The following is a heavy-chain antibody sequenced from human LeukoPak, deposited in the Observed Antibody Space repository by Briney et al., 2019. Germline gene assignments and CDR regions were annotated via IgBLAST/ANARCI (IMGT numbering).Heavy chain of an antibody. Sequence: GGSLRLSCAASGFTFSSYSMNWVRQAPGKGLEWVSSISSSSSYIYYADSVKGRFTISRDNAKNSLYLQMNSLRAEDTAVYYCAREFCSGASCRAAFDIWGQGTMVTVSS. CDR2: ISSSSSYI. D-gene: IGHD2-15*01. CDR3: AREFCSGASCRAAFDI. J-gene: IGHJ3*02. V-gene: IGHV3-21*01. CDR1: GFTFSSYS.